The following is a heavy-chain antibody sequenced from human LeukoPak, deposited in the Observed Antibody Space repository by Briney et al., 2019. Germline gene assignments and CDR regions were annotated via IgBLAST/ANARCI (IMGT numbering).Heavy chain of an antibody. CDR1: GFTFSSYE. D-gene: IGHD2-2*01. V-gene: IGHV3-7*03. CDR3: ARRGCSSTSCHLDY. Sequence: PGGSLRLSCAASGFTFSSYEMNWVRQGPGKGLEWVANIEQDGSEKYYVDSVKGRFTISRDNAKNSLYLQMNSLRAEDTAVYYCARRGCSSTSCHLDYWGQGTLVTVSS. CDR2: IEQDGSEK. J-gene: IGHJ4*02.